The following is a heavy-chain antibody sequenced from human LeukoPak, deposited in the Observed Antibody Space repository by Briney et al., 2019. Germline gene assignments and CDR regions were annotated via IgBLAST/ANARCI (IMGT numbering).Heavy chain of an antibody. D-gene: IGHD3-22*01. J-gene: IGHJ4*02. CDR3: ARLFYGDSSGYYYFDY. CDR2: IHYSGST. Sequence: PSETLSLTCTVSGGSISSSSYYWGWIRQPPGKGLEWIGFIHYSGSTNYNPSLKSRVTISVDTSKNQFSLKLTSVTAADTAVYYCARLFYGDSSGYYYFDYWGQGTLVTVSS. CDR1: GGSISSSSYY. V-gene: IGHV4-61*05.